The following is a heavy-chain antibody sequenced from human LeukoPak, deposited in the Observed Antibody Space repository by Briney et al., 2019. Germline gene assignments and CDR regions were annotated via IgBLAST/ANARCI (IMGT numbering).Heavy chain of an antibody. CDR1: GFTFSTYW. CDR3: ASASSHRTAAGGDY. Sequence: PGGSLRLSCAASGFTFSTYWMHWVRQAPGKGLVWVSRINGDGGSRNYADSVKGRFTISRDNAKNTLYLQMSSLRVEDMAVYYCASASSHRTAAGGDYWGQGTLVTVST. D-gene: IGHD6-13*01. V-gene: IGHV3-74*01. CDR2: INGDGGSR. J-gene: IGHJ4*02.